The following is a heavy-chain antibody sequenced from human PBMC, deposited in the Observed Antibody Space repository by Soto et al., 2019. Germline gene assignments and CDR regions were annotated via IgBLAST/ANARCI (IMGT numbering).Heavy chain of an antibody. CDR1: GASIDDRGHH. V-gene: IGHV4-39*02. CDR3: ARDKGISVVGFFRKDPYFGLDV. CDR2: VYHDGTN. D-gene: IGHD6-19*01. J-gene: IGHJ6*02. Sequence: QLKESGPGQVSPSETLSLTCSVSGASIDDRGHHWSWLRRSPGRGLEWLGSVYHDGTNYYNPSLKIRDSVSVDTAKNQFSLKLASVTAADTAVYFCARDKGISVVGFFRKDPYFGLDVWGPGTTVTVSS.